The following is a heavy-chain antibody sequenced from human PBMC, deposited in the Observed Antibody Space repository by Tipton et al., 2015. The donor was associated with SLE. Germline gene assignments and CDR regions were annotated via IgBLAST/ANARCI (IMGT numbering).Heavy chain of an antibody. V-gene: IGHV4-59*11. CDR2: MFYSGTP. D-gene: IGHD3-16*01. Sequence: TLSLTCSVSGGSIRSHYWTWIRQAPGKGLECVGFMFYSGTPNYNPSLKSRATISVDTSKNQFSLKLRSLTAADTAVYYCARAPEGDLGGMDVWGQGTPVTVSS. J-gene: IGHJ6*02. CDR1: GGSIRSHY. CDR3: ARAPEGDLGGMDV.